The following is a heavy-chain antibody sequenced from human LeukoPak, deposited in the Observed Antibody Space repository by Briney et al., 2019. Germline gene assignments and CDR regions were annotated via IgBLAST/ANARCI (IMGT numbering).Heavy chain of an antibody. CDR3: ARGQKYRYGYTVTELGSGYFDY. V-gene: IGHV4-61*02. J-gene: IGHJ4*02. CDR2: IYSSGST. Sequence: SETLSLTCTVSGGSISSGSYYWSWIRQPAGKGLEWIGRIYSSGSTNYNPSLKSRVTMSVDTSKNQFSLRLSSVTAADTAVYFCARGQKYRYGYTVTELGSGYFDYWGQGTLVTVSS. CDR1: GGSISSGSYY. D-gene: IGHD5-18*01.